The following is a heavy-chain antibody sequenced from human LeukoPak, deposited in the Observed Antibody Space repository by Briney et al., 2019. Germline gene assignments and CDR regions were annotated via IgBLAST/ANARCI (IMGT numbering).Heavy chain of an antibody. CDR1: GFTFSGYG. J-gene: IGHJ4*02. Sequence: GGSLRLSCAASGFTFSGYGMHWVRQAPGKGLEWVAFVRYDSSNKYYADSVKGRFTISRDNSKNTLYLQMNSLRADDTAIYYCAKGPRAVEHGTHRFDNWGQGTRITVSS. V-gene: IGHV3-30*02. D-gene: IGHD1/OR15-1a*01. CDR3: AKGPRAVEHGTHRFDN. CDR2: VRYDSSNK.